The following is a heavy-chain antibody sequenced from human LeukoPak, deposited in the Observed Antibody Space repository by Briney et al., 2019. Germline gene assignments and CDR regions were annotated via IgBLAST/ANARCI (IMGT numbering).Heavy chain of an antibody. CDR2: INPNSGGT. Sequence: ASXKVSCKASGYTFTGYYMHWVRQAPGQGLEWMGRINPNSGGTNYAQKFQGRVTMTRDTSISTAYMELSRLRSDDTAVYYCATGYRLLDAFDIWGQGTMVTVSS. J-gene: IGHJ3*02. V-gene: IGHV1-2*06. D-gene: IGHD6-13*01. CDR1: GYTFTGYY. CDR3: ATGYRLLDAFDI.